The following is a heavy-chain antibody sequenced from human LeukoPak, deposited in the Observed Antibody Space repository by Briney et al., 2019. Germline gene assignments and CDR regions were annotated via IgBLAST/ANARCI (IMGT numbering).Heavy chain of an antibody. V-gene: IGHV3-69-1*01. CDR2: IGSGFNI. J-gene: IGHJ4*02. D-gene: IGHD3-22*01. CDR1: AITFSGYH. CDR3: ARDKYYDRYFDS. Sequence: GGSLRLSCAASAITFSGYHMNWVRQAPGKGLEWISYIGSGFNIYYADSVKGRFTISRDNAKNSLYLQMNSLGAEDTAVYYCARDKYYDRYFDSWGQGTLVTVSS.